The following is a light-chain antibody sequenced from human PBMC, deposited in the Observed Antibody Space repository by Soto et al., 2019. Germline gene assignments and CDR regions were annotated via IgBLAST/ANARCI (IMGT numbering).Light chain of an antibody. Sequence: QSALTQPASVSASPGQSITISCTGTSSDVGGYYYVSWYQQHTGKAPKLMIYEVSNRPSGISNRFSGSKSGNTASLTISGLQAEDEADYYCSSYTTSSTVVFGTGTKVTVL. J-gene: IGLJ1*01. CDR1: SSDVGGYYY. CDR3: SSYTTSSTVV. V-gene: IGLV2-14*01. CDR2: EVS.